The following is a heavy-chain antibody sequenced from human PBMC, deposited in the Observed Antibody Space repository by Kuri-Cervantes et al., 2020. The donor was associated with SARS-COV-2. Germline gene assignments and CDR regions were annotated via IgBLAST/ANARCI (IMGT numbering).Heavy chain of an antibody. CDR3: ARQVLLWFGELNYMDV. Sequence: SETLSLTCTVSGGSISSHYWSWIRQPPGKGLEWIGYIYYSGSTNYNSSLKSRVTISVDTSKNQFSLKLSSVTAADTAVYYCARQVLLWFGELNYMDVWGKGTTVTVSS. D-gene: IGHD3-10*01. CDR1: GGSISSHY. CDR2: IYYSGST. J-gene: IGHJ6*03. V-gene: IGHV4-59*08.